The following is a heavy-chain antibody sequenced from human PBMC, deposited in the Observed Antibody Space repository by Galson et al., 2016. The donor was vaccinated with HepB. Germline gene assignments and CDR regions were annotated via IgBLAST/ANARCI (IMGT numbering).Heavy chain of an antibody. CDR2: IIPISGTP. J-gene: IGHJ4*02. Sequence: VSCKASGGTFSNYRIDWVRQAPGQGLEWMGGIIPISGTPNYAQKFQVRVTITADESTSTAYMEVSSLRSEDTAVYYCARGGPSNQALLFPEPFRTWGQGTLVTVSS. V-gene: IGHV1-69*01. D-gene: IGHD2-21*02. CDR1: GGTFSNYR. CDR3: ARGGPSNQALLFPEPFRT.